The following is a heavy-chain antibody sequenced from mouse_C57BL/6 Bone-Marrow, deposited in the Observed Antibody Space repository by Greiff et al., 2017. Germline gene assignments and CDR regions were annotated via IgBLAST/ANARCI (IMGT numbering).Heavy chain of an antibody. J-gene: IGHJ1*03. D-gene: IGHD2-13*01. CDR3: AMTSRYGEHCYVDV. CDR2: ILPGSGRT. CDR1: GSTFTGYW. V-gene: IGHV1-9*01. Sequence: QVQLQQPGAELMKPGASVKLSCKATGSTFTGYWIDWVKQRPGHGLEWIGEILPGSGRTNYNEKFKGKATLTADTSSNTAYMQLSSLTTEDSAIYYCAMTSRYGEHCYVDVWGTGTTVTVSS.